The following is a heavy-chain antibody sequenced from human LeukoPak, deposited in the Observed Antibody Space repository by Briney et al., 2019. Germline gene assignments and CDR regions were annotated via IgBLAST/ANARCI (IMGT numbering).Heavy chain of an antibody. V-gene: IGHV4-39*07. CDR3: ARDLCSGGSCYPGWLDP. CDR1: GGSISSSRYY. Sequence: PSGTLCLTCAVSGGSISSSRYYWGWIRQPPGKGLEWIRSIYYSGSTYYNPSLKSRVTISVDTSKNQYSLKLSSVTAADTAVYYCARDLCSGGSCYPGWLDPWGQGTLVTVSS. J-gene: IGHJ5*02. CDR2: IYYSGST. D-gene: IGHD2-15*01.